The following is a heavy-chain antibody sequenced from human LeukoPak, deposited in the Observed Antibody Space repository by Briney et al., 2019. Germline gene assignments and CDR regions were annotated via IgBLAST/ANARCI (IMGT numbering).Heavy chain of an antibody. CDR2: IYYSGST. CDR1: GGSISSSSYY. J-gene: IGHJ4*02. Sequence: RSSETLSLTCTVSGGSISSSSYYWGWIRQPPGKGLEWIGSIYYSGSTYYNPSLKSRVTISVDTSKKQFSLKLSSVTAADTAVYYCAGGGSGSYYTYYFDYWGQGTLVTVSS. CDR3: AGGGSGSYYTYYFDY. V-gene: IGHV4-39*07. D-gene: IGHD3-10*01.